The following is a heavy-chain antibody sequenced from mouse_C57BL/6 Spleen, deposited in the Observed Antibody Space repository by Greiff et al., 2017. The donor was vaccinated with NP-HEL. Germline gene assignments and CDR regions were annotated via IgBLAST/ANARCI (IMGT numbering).Heavy chain of an antibody. CDR2: INYDGSST. Sequence: DVKLVESEGGLVQPGSSMKLSCTASGFTFSDYYMAWVRQVPEKGLEWVANINYDGSSTYYLDSLKSRFIISRDNAKNILYLQMSSLKSEDTATYYCAREPGDYDGWYFDVWGTGTTVTVSS. J-gene: IGHJ1*03. V-gene: IGHV5-16*01. CDR3: AREPGDYDGWYFDV. CDR1: GFTFSDYY. D-gene: IGHD2-4*01.